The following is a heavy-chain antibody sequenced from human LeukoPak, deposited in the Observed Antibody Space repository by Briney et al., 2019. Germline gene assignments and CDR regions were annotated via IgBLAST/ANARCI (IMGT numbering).Heavy chain of an antibody. CDR1: GFTFSSYA. J-gene: IGHJ4*02. CDR2: ISYDGSNK. Sequence: QPGGSLRLSCAASGFTFSSYAMHWVRQAPGKGLEWVAVISYDGSNKYYADSVKGRFTISRDNSKNTLYLQMNSLRAEDTAVYYCARSGGMIGDLDYFDYWGQGTLVTVSP. CDR3: ARSGGMIGDLDYFDY. V-gene: IGHV3-30-3*01. D-gene: IGHD3-22*01.